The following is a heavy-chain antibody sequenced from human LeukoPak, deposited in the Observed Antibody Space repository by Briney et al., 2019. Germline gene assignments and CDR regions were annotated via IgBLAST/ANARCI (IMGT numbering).Heavy chain of an antibody. CDR2: INPNSGGT. Sequence: WASVKVSCKASGYTFTSYDINWVRQATGQGLEWMGSINPNSGGTNYAQKFQGWVTMTRDTSISTAYMELSRLRSDDTAVYYCARSPPIAAAGTDSNWFDPWGQGTLVTVSS. CDR1: GYTFTSYD. CDR3: ARSPPIAAAGTDSNWFDP. D-gene: IGHD6-13*01. J-gene: IGHJ5*02. V-gene: IGHV1-2*04.